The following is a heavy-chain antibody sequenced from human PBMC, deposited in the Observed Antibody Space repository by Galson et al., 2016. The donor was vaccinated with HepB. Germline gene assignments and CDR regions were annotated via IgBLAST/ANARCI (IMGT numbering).Heavy chain of an antibody. CDR3: ARDMSRRENSGYHAFDI. D-gene: IGHD3-22*01. V-gene: IGHV3-7*05. J-gene: IGHJ3*02. CDR1: GFTFSKYW. Sequence: SLRLSCAASGFTFSKYWMSWVRQAPGKGLEWVANIGQDGSEKYYVDSVKGRVTISRDNAKNALYLQMNSLGAEDTAVYYCARDMSRRENSGYHAFDIWGQGTMVTVSS. CDR2: IGQDGSEK.